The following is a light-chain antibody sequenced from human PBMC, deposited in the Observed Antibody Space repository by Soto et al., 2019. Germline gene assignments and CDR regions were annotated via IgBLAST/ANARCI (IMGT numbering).Light chain of an antibody. V-gene: IGKV3-20*01. Sequence: EIVLTQSPGTLSLSPGERATLSCRASQSVSSSYLAWYQQKPGQAPRLLIYGASSRATGIPDRFSGRGSGTDFTLTISRLEPEDFAVYYCQQYGRSPEKLTVGGGTKVEIK. J-gene: IGKJ4*01. CDR1: QSVSSSY. CDR3: QQYGRSPEKLT. CDR2: GAS.